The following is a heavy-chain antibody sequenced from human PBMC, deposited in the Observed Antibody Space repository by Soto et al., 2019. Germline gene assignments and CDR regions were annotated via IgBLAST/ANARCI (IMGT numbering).Heavy chain of an antibody. V-gene: IGHV1-2*02. CDR3: AIAAAEPGGLAY. Sequence: ASVNVSCKASGYTFTGYYMHWVRQAPGQGLEWMGWINPNSGGTNYAQKFQGRVTMTRDTSISTAYMELSRLRSDDTAVYYCAIAAAEPGGLAYRGKRTLATGSS. CDR1: GYTFTGYY. J-gene: IGHJ4*02. CDR2: INPNSGGT. D-gene: IGHD6-13*01.